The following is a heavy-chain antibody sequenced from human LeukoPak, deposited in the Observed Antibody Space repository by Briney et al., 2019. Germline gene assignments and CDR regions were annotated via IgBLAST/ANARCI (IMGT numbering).Heavy chain of an antibody. V-gene: IGHV3-23*01. CDR2: ITGSGGST. CDR3: ARESSSWYRAYDY. D-gene: IGHD6-13*01. CDR1: GFPFSSYA. Sequence: GGSLRLSCTASGFPFSSYAITWVCQAPGKGLEWVSAITGSGGSTYYADSVRGRFTISRDNSKNTLYLQMNSLRAEDTAVYYCARESSSWYRAYDYWGQGTLVTVSS. J-gene: IGHJ4*02.